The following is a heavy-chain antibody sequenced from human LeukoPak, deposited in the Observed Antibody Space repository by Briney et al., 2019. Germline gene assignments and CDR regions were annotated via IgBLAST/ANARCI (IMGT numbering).Heavy chain of an antibody. Sequence: SETLSLTCTVSGGSISSYYWSWIRQPAGKGLEWIGRFYSGSTNYNPYLKSRVTMSVDTSKNQFSLKLSSVTAADTAVYYCARDSRIMGAPGAFDYWGQGTLVTVSS. CDR2: FYSGST. J-gene: IGHJ4*02. V-gene: IGHV4-4*07. CDR3: ARDSRIMGAPGAFDY. D-gene: IGHD1-26*01. CDR1: GGSISSYY.